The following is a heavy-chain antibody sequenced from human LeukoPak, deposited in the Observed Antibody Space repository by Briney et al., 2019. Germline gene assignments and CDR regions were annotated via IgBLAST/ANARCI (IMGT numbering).Heavy chain of an antibody. CDR3: AAQQVGATLSRWFDP. Sequence: SETLSLTCTVSGGSISSGSYYWSWIRQPAGKGLEWTGRIYTSGSTNYNPSLKSRVTISVDTSKNQFSLKLSSVTAADTAVYYCAAQQVGATLSRWFDPWGQGTLVTVSS. CDR1: GGSISSGSYY. J-gene: IGHJ5*02. V-gene: IGHV4-61*02. CDR2: IYTSGST. D-gene: IGHD1-26*01.